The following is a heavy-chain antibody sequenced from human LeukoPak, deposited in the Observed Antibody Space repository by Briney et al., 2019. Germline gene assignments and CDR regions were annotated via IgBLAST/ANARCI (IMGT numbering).Heavy chain of an antibody. J-gene: IGHJ6*02. CDR2: ISYDGSNK. CDR1: GFTFSSYG. V-gene: IGHV3-30*18. CDR3: AKDYVWEGAPYYYYGMDV. D-gene: IGHD3-16*01. Sequence: GGSLRLSCAASGFTFSSYGMHWVRQAPGKGLEWVAVISYDGSNKYYADSVKGRFTISRDNSKSTLYLQMNSLRAEDTAVYYCAKDYVWEGAPYYYYGMDVWGQGTTVTVSS.